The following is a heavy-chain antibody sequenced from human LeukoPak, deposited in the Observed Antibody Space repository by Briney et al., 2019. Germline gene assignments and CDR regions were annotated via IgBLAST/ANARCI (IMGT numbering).Heavy chain of an antibody. CDR1: GFTFSNAW. CDR2: IKSKTDGGTT. Sequence: PGGSLRPSCAASGFTFSNAWMSWVRQAPGKGLEWVGRIKSKTDGGTTDYAAPVKGRFTISRDDSKNTLYLQMNSLKTEDTAVYYCTTDEDDYGYENFDYWGQGTLVTVSS. D-gene: IGHD4-17*01. V-gene: IGHV3-15*01. CDR3: TTDEDDYGYENFDY. J-gene: IGHJ4*02.